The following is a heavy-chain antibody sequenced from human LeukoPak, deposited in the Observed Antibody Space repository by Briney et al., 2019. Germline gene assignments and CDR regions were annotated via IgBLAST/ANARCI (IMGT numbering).Heavy chain of an antibody. D-gene: IGHD5-12*01. J-gene: IGHJ5*02. Sequence: GGSLRLSCAASGFSFSDAWMTWVRQPPGKGLEWVGHIKSEPDGGATDYATPLKGRFVISRDDSKNTLYLQINSLKTEDAAVYYCSTDPIVATTQMVSWGQGTLVTVSS. V-gene: IGHV3-15*01. CDR2: IKSEPDGGAT. CDR3: STDPIVATTQMVS. CDR1: GFSFSDAW.